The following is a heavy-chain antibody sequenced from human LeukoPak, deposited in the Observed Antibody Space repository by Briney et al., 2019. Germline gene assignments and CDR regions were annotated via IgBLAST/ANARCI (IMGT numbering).Heavy chain of an antibody. CDR2: IIPIFGTA. V-gene: IGHV1-69*05. Sequence: SVKVSCKASGGTFSSYAIGWVRQAPGQGLEWMGRIIPIFGTANYAQKFQGRVTITTGESTSTAYMELSSLRSEDTAVYYCARGLRWAGTFDYWGQGTLVTVSS. J-gene: IGHJ4*02. D-gene: IGHD6-19*01. CDR3: ARGLRWAGTFDY. CDR1: GGTFSSYA.